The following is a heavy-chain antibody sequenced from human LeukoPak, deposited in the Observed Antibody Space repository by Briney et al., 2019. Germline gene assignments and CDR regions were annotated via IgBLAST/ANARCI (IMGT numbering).Heavy chain of an antibody. J-gene: IGHJ4*02. Sequence: GGSLRLSCAASGFTFGDHGVSWFRQAPGKGPEWISFIKTKTYGGTTEYAASVKGRFTISRDDSTGIAYLQMNSLKPEDTAVYYCSRGVIVGAAYFDYWGQGTLVTVSS. V-gene: IGHV3-49*03. CDR2: IKTKTYGGTT. CDR3: SRGVIVGAAYFDY. CDR1: GFTFGDHG. D-gene: IGHD1-26*01.